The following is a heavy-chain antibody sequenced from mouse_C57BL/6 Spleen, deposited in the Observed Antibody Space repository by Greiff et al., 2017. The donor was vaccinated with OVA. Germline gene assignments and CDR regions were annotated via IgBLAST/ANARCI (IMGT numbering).Heavy chain of an antibody. CDR2: LYPRSGNT. D-gene: IGHD3-2*02. CDR3: ARSETAQATAWFAY. CDR1: GYTFTSYG. J-gene: IGHJ3*01. V-gene: IGHV1-81*01. Sequence: QVQLKESGAELARPGASVKLSCKASGYTFTSYGISWVKQRTGQGLEWIGELYPRSGNTYYNEKFKGKATLTADKSSSTAYMELRSLTSEDAAVDFCARSETAQATAWFAYWGQGTLVTVSA.